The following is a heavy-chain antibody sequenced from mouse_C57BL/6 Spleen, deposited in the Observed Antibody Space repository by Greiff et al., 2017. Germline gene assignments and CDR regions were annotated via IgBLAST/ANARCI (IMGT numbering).Heavy chain of an antibody. J-gene: IGHJ1*03. CDR1: GYAFSSSW. CDR3: ARGYYGSSYGWYFDV. V-gene: IGHV1-82*01. D-gene: IGHD1-1*01. CDR2: IYPGDGDT. Sequence: QVQLQQSGPELVKPGASVKISCKASGYAFSSSWMNWVKQRPGKGLEWIGRIYPGDGDTNYNGKFKGKATLTADKSSSTAYMQLSSLTSEDSAVYFCARGYYGSSYGWYFDVWGTDHGHRLL.